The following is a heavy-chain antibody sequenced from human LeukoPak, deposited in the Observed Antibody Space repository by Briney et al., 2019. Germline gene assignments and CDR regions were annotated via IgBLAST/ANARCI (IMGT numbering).Heavy chain of an antibody. CDR2: ISTHKGYT. Sequence: ASVKVSCKASGGTFISYAISWVRQAPGQGLEWMGWISTHKGYTNYAQKFQGRVTMTTDTPTSIVYMELTNLRSDDTAVYYCAREDNDDYYYYGMDVWGQGTPVTVSS. J-gene: IGHJ6*02. CDR3: AREDNDDYYYYGMDV. D-gene: IGHD1-1*01. V-gene: IGHV1-18*01. CDR1: GGTFISYA.